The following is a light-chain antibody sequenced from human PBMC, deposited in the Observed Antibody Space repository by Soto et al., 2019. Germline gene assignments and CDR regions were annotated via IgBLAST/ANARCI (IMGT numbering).Light chain of an antibody. CDR3: GAWDSSLSVV. J-gene: IGLJ2*01. V-gene: IGLV1-51*01. Sequence: QAVVTQPPSVSAAPGQKVTISCSGSSSNIGNNYVSWYQQVPGTAPKLLIYDNNKRPSGIPDRFSGSKSGTSATLGITGLQTGDEADYYCGAWDSSLSVVFGGGTKVTVL. CDR2: DNN. CDR1: SSNIGNNY.